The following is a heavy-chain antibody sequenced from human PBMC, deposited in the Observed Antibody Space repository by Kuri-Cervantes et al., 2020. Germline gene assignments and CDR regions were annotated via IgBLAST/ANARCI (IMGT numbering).Heavy chain of an antibody. D-gene: IGHD5-18*01. CDR1: GYTFTTYY. CDR2: INPSDGST. Sequence: ASVKVSFKEVGYTFTTYYMHWVRQAPGQGLEWMGIINPSDGSTTYVQQFQGRVTMKGDTSTRAVDLEWSGLRSEDTAVYYCTRVGNLIGYIYGSPFYHYYGLDVWGQGTTVTVSS. V-gene: IGHV1-46*01. J-gene: IGHJ6*02. CDR3: TRVGNLIGYIYGSPFYHYYGLDV.